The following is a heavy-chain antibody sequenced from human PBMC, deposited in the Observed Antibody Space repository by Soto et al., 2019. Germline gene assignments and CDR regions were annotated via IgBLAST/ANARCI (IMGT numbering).Heavy chain of an antibody. CDR1: GFTFSSYA. D-gene: IGHD3-22*01. CDR3: AKDLGSSGYYNDAFDI. J-gene: IGHJ3*02. Sequence: GGSLRLSCAASGFTFSSYAMSWVRQAPGKGLEWVSAISGSGGSTYYADSVKGRFTISRDNSKNTLYLQMNSLRAEDTAVYYCAKDLGSSGYYNDAFDIWGQGTMVTVSS. V-gene: IGHV3-23*01. CDR2: ISGSGGST.